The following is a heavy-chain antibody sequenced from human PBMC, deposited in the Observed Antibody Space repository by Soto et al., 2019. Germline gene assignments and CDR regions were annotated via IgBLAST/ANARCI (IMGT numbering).Heavy chain of an antibody. CDR1: GFTFSSYA. CDR2: ISGSGGSK. D-gene: IGHD2-2*01. Sequence: PGGSLRLSCAASGFTFSSYAMSWVRQAPGKGLEWVSAISGSGGSKYYADSVKGRFTISRDNAKNTLYLQMNSLRAEDTAVYYCARSPQLTSFDYWGQGTLVTVSS. J-gene: IGHJ4*02. CDR3: ARSPQLTSFDY. V-gene: IGHV3-23*01.